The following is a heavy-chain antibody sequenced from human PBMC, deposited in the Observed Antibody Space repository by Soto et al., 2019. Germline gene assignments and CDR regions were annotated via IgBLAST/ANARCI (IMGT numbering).Heavy chain of an antibody. J-gene: IGHJ4*02. V-gene: IGHV3-23*01. D-gene: IGHD6-19*01. CDR3: ATLMAVAGPGWGRAFDH. CDR1: GFSFSTYG. Sequence: EVPLLESGGGLVQPGGSLRLSCAASGFSFSTYGMNWVRQAPGKGLEWVSSLKNGGTYYADSVKGRFTISRDNSKNTPSLQMNRPTVEDTATYFCATLMAVAGPGWGRAFDHWGQGTLVAVSS. CDR2: SLKNGGT.